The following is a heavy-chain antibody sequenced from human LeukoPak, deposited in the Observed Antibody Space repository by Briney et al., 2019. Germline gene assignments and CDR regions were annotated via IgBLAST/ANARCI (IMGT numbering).Heavy chain of an antibody. Sequence: PSETLSLTCTVSSYSIASSIYYWGWIRQTPVTGLEWIGSIYSTGDTSYNPSLKSRVTMSVDTSKNQFSLKLASVTAADTAVYFCARHGGSPHYYYYYIDVWGKGTTVTVSS. D-gene: IGHD3-16*01. V-gene: IGHV4-39*01. CDR1: SYSIASSIYY. J-gene: IGHJ6*03. CDR2: IYSTGDT. CDR3: ARHGGSPHYYYYYIDV.